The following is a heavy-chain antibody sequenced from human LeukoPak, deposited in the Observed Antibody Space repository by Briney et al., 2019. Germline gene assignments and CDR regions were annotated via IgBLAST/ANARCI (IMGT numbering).Heavy chain of an antibody. Sequence: SETLSLTCAVYGGSFSGYYWSWIRQPPGKGLEWIGEINHSGSTNYNPSLKSRVTISVDTSKNQFSLKLSSVTAADTAVYYCARDLEWELLEHAFDIWGQGTMVTVSS. CDR3: ARDLEWELLEHAFDI. V-gene: IGHV4-34*01. CDR2: INHSGST. D-gene: IGHD1-26*01. J-gene: IGHJ3*02. CDR1: GGSFSGYY.